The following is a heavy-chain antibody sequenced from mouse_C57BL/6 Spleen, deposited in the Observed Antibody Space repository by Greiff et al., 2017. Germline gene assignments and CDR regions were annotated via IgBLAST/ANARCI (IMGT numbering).Heavy chain of an antibody. D-gene: IGHD1-1*01. CDR3: TRLRNYYGSSPFFDY. CDR1: GYTFTSYW. Sequence: VQLQQSGTVLARPGASVKMSCKTSGYTFTSYWMHWVKQRPGQGLEWIGAIYPGNSDTSYNQKFKGKAKLTAVTSASTAYMELSSLTNEDSAVYYCTRLRNYYGSSPFFDYWGQGTTLTVSS. CDR2: IYPGNSDT. V-gene: IGHV1-5*01. J-gene: IGHJ2*01.